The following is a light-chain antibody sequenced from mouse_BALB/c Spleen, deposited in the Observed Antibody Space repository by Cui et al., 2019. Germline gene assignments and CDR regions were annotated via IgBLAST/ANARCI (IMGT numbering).Light chain of an antibody. CDR2: WAS. CDR3: QQHYSTPYT. CDR1: QAVSPA. Sequence: DIVMTQSPKFMSTSVGDRVSITCKASQAVSPAVAWSQPKPGQAPKLLIYWASTRHTGVPDRFTGSGSGTDYTLTISSVQAEDLALYYCQQHYSTPYTFGGGTKLEIK. J-gene: IGKJ2*01. V-gene: IGKV6-25*01.